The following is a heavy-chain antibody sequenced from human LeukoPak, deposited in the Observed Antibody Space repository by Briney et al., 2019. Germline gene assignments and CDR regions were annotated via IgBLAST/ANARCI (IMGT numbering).Heavy chain of an antibody. Sequence: SETLSLTCTVSGGSISSYYWNWIRQPPGKGLEWIGYIFSSGITNYNPSLQSRVTISVDTSKNQFSLKVASVTAAGTAVYYCARSSYFSGWFFDYWGQGTLVTVSS. CDR2: IFSSGIT. CDR1: GGSISSYY. D-gene: IGHD6-19*01. V-gene: IGHV4-59*01. CDR3: ARSSYFSGWFFDY. J-gene: IGHJ4*02.